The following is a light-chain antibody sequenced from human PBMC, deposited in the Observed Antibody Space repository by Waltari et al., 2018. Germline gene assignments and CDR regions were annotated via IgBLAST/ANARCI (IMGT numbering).Light chain of an antibody. CDR1: GSGVGDYNY. CDR3: CSYAGTWV. V-gene: IGLV2-11*01. Sequence: QSALTQPRPVSGSPGHSVTISCPGTGSGVGDYNYVSWYQQHPGKAPKLVIFDVTKRPSGVPDRFSGSKSGNSASLTVSGLQAEDEADYYCCSYAGTWVFGGGTKLTVL. CDR2: DVT. J-gene: IGLJ3*02.